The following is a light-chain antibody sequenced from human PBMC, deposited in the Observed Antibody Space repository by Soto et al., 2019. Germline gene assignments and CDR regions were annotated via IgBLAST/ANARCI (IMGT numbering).Light chain of an antibody. CDR1: QSISSW. J-gene: IGKJ3*01. V-gene: IGKV1-5*01. CDR3: QQYNSYSPIT. Sequence: DLQMTQSPSTLSASVGDRVTITCRASQSISSWLAWYQQKPGKAPKLLIYDASSLESGVPSRFSGSGSGTEFTLTISSLQPDDFATYYCQQYNSYSPITFGPGTKVDIK. CDR2: DAS.